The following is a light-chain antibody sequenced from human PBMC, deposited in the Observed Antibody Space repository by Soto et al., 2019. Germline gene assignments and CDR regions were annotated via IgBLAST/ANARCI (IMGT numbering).Light chain of an antibody. J-gene: IGLJ2*01. CDR3: QSYDGSNPDVV. CDR2: EDT. CDR1: SGSIATNY. V-gene: IGLV6-57*02. Sequence: NFMLTQPHSVSESPGKTVTISCTGSSGSIATNYVQWYQQRPGSAPTTVIYEDTQRPSGVPERFSGSIDSSSNSASLTISGLKTGDAADYYCQSYDGSNPDVVFGGGTKLTVL.